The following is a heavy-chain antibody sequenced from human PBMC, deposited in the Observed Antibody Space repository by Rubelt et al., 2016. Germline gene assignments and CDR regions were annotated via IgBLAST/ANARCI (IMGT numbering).Heavy chain of an antibody. Sequence: QVQLVQSGAEVKKPGASVKVSCKASGGTFRSYAISWVRQAPGHGLEWMGGIIPIFGTATYSQKFQGRVTIIADESMSTSYMELSSLRSEDTAVYYCARRKQLGPFDYWGQGTLVTVSS. CDR2: IIPIFGTA. J-gene: IGHJ4*02. D-gene: IGHD6-13*01. CDR3: ARRKQLGPFDY. V-gene: IGHV1-69*13. CDR1: GGTFRSYA.